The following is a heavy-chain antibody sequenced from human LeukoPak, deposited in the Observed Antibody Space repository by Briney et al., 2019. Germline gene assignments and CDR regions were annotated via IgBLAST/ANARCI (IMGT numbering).Heavy chain of an antibody. CDR1: GASISSYY. CDR2: IYYSGST. Sequence: SETLSLTCTVSGASISSYYWSWIRQPPGKGLEWIGYIYYSGSTNYNPSLKSRVTISVDTSKNQFSLKLSSVTAADTAVYYCARQVDSSGYPNWFDPWGQGTLVTVSS. CDR3: ARQVDSSGYPNWFDP. J-gene: IGHJ5*02. D-gene: IGHD3-22*01. V-gene: IGHV4-59*08.